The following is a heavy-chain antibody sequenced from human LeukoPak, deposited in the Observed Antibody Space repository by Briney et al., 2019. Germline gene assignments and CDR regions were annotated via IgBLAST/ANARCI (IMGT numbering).Heavy chain of an antibody. D-gene: IGHD5-18*01. CDR2: IKRAADGGTT. V-gene: IGHV3-15*01. CDR1: GFTFSNAW. CDR3: ATEGYSYGYHASDI. Sequence: GGSLRLSCAASGFTFSNAWMTWVRQAPGKGLEWVGHIKRAADGGTTDYAAPVKGRFTISRDDSENTLSLQMDSLKTEDTAVYYCATEGYSYGYHASDIWGQGTMVTVS. J-gene: IGHJ3*02.